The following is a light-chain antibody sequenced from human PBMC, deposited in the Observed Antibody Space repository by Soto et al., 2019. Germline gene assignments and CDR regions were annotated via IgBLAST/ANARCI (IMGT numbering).Light chain of an antibody. J-gene: IGLJ2*01. V-gene: IGLV2-23*02. CDR1: NSDVGSYNL. CDR2: EVS. Sequence: QSALTQPASVSGSPGQSITISCTGTNSDVGSYNLVSWYQQHPGKAPKLMIYEVSKRPSGVSNRFSGSKSGNTASLTISGLQAEDEADYYCCSYAGSSISVVFGGGTKLTVL. CDR3: CSYAGSSISVV.